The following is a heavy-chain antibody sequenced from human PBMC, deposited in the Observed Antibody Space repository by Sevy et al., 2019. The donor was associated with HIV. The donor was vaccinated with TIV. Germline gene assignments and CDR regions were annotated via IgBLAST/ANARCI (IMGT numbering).Heavy chain of an antibody. J-gene: IGHJ4*02. V-gene: IGHV1-24*01. CDR1: GYTLTRLA. CDR3: ATTKDYYENSGDPFDY. CDR2: FDPEDNER. Sequence: ASVKVSCKVSGYTLTRLAMHWVGQAPGKGLEWMGSFDPEDNERIYAQKWKGRFSMTEDTSTDTAYMELSNLRSEDTAVYYCATTKDYYENSGDPFDYWGQGTLVTVSS. D-gene: IGHD3-22*01.